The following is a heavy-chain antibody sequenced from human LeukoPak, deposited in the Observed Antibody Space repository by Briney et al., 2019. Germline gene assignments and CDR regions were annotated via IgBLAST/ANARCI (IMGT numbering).Heavy chain of an antibody. V-gene: IGHV3-7*01. Sequence: TGGSLRLSCAASGFTFNRHWMGWVRQAPGKGLEWVASIKQDGSDKYYVDSVKGRFTISTDNAKSSLYLQMNSLRAEDTAVYYCTRSCTSTSCYAFDIWGQGTVVTVSS. J-gene: IGHJ3*02. CDR2: IKQDGSDK. CDR1: GFTFNRHW. D-gene: IGHD2-2*01. CDR3: TRSCTSTSCYAFDI.